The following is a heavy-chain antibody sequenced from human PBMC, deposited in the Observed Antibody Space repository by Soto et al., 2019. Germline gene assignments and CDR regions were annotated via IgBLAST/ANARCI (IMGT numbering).Heavy chain of an antibody. J-gene: IGHJ6*02. CDR3: AHSGARFMVRGVIIQPTPMDV. Sequence: SGPTLVQPTQTLTLTCTFSGFSLSTSGVGVGWIRQPPGKALEWLALIYWNDDKRYSPSLKSRLTITKDTSKNQVVLTMTNMDPVDTATYYCAHSGARFMVRGVIIQPTPMDVWGQGTTVTVSS. CDR1: GFSLSTSGVG. V-gene: IGHV2-5*01. D-gene: IGHD3-10*01. CDR2: IYWNDDK.